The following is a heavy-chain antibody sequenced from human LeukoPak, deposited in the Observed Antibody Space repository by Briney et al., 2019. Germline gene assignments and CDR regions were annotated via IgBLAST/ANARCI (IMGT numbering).Heavy chain of an antibody. CDR2: ISSSSSYI. Sequence: GGSLRLSCGASGFTFSSYSMNWVRQAPGKGLVWGSSISSSSSYIYYADSVKGRFTISRDNAKNSLYLQMNSLRAEDTAVYYCASERRQNYYDSSGYYLWGQGTLVTVSS. D-gene: IGHD3-22*01. J-gene: IGHJ5*02. CDR1: GFTFSSYS. CDR3: ASERRQNYYDSSGYYL. V-gene: IGHV3-21*01.